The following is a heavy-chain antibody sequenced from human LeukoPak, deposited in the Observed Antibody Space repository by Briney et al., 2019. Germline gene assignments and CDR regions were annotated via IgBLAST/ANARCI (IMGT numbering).Heavy chain of an antibody. J-gene: IGHJ4*02. Sequence: SETLSLTCAVYGGSFSGYYWSWIRQPPGKGLERIGEINHSGSINYNPSLKSRVTISLDTSKNQFSLRLSSVTAEDTAVYYCARDELTVTAEFDYWGQGTLVTVSS. D-gene: IGHD2-21*02. CDR2: INHSGSI. CDR1: GGSFSGYY. CDR3: ARDELTVTAEFDY. V-gene: IGHV4-34*01.